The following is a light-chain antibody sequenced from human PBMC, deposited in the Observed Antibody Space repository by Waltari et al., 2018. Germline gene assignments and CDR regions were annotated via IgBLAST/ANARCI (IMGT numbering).Light chain of an antibody. CDR3: QQANSFPYT. CDR1: QDISSW. Sequence: DIQMTQSPSSVSASVGDRVTITCRASQDISSWLACYQKKPGKAPELLIYSSSTLHFGVPSRFSGSRSGTEFSLTITGLQPDDSATYFCQQANSFPYTYGQGTKLDI. CDR2: SSS. V-gene: IGKV1D-12*01. J-gene: IGKJ2*01.